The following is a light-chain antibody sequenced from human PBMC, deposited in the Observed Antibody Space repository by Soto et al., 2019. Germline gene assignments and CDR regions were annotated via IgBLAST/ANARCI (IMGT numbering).Light chain of an antibody. Sequence: DIQMTQSPSSLSASVGDRVTITCRASQGISNYLAWYQQKPGQVPKLLIYAASTLQSGVPSRFSGSGSGTDFTLTISSLQTEDVATYYCQKYNSAGTFGQGTKVEIK. CDR3: QKYNSAGT. CDR2: AAS. CDR1: QGISNY. J-gene: IGKJ1*01. V-gene: IGKV1-27*01.